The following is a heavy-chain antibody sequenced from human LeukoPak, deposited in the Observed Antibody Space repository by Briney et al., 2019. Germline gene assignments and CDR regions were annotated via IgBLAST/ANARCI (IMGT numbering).Heavy chain of an antibody. Sequence: ASVKVSCMASGYTFTSYGISWVRQAPGQGLEWMGWISAYNGNTNYAQKLQGRVTMTTDTSTSTAYMELRSLRSDDTAVYYCAREQLYCGGGSCYYYFDYWGQGTLVTVSS. D-gene: IGHD2-15*01. CDR3: AREQLYCGGGSCYYYFDY. J-gene: IGHJ4*02. CDR2: ISAYNGNT. CDR1: GYTFTSYG. V-gene: IGHV1-18*01.